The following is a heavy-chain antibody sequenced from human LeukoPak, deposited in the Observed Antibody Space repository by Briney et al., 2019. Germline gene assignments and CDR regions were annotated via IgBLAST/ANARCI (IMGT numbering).Heavy chain of an antibody. J-gene: IGHJ4*02. Sequence: GGSLRLSCAASGFTFSTFSMNWVRQAPGKGLEWVSYISSSSSSIYYADSVKGRFTISRDSAKNSLYLQMNGLRDEDTAVYYCAGEGVYYDSSGYYYFDYWGQGTLVTVSS. D-gene: IGHD3-22*01. V-gene: IGHV3-48*02. CDR1: GFTFSTFS. CDR2: ISSSSSSI. CDR3: AGEGVYYDSSGYYYFDY.